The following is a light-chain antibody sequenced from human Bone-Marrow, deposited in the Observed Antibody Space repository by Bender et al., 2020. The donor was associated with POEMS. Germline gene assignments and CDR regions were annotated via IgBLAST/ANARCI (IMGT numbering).Light chain of an antibody. CDR2: RVS. V-gene: IGLV1-44*01. CDR3: AVWDDSLNGWV. Sequence: QSVLTQPPSASGTPGQRVTISCSGGSSNIGAHAVNWYQHLPGTAPKLLIHRVSRRPSGVPDRFSGSRSGTSASLAISGLQSEDEADYYCAVWDDSLNGWVFGGGTKLTVL. CDR1: SSNIGAHA. J-gene: IGLJ3*02.